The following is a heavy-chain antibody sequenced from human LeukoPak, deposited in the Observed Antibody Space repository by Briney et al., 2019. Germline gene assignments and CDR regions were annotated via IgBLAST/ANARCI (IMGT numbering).Heavy chain of an antibody. CDR2: IYDSGTT. CDR1: GGSISSGGYY. D-gene: IGHD1-14*01. CDR3: ARGGDRRGFDY. J-gene: IGHJ4*02. Sequence: SQTLSLTCIVSGGSISSGGYYWSWIRQHPGKGLEWIGYIYDSGTTYYNPSLKSRVSISVDTSKNQFSLRLSSVTAADTAVYYCARGGDRRGFDYWGQGTLVTVSS. V-gene: IGHV4-31*03.